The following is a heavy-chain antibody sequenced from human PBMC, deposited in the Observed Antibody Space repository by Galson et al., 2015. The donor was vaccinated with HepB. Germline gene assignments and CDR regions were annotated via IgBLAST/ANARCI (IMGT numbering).Heavy chain of an antibody. Sequence: SETLSLTCTVSGGSISSYYWSWIRQPPGKGLEWIGYIYYSGSTNYNPSLKSRVTISVDTSKNQFSLKLSSVTAADTAVYYCARDGGYSSSIDYYYGMDVWGQGTTVTVSS. V-gene: IGHV4-59*01. D-gene: IGHD6-19*01. CDR1: GGSISSYY. CDR2: IYYSGST. CDR3: ARDGGYSSSIDYYYGMDV. J-gene: IGHJ6*02.